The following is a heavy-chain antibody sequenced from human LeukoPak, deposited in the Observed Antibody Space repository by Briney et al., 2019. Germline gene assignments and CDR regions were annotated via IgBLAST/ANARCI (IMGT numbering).Heavy chain of an antibody. D-gene: IGHD6-13*01. V-gene: IGHV3-21*01. CDR1: GFTFSSYS. CDR3: ARDWHSSSRYFDDN. Sequence: GGSLRLSCAASGFTFSSYSMNWVRQAPGKGLEWVSSISSSSSYIYYADSVKGRFTISRDNAKNSLYLQMNSLRAEDTAVYYCARDWHSSSRYFDDNWGQGTLVTVSS. J-gene: IGHJ4*02. CDR2: ISSSSSYI.